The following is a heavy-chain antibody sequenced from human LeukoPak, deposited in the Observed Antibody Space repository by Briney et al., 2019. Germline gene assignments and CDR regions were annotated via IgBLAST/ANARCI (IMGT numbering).Heavy chain of an antibody. CDR3: ARAYYYDSSGYGTSSDY. Sequence: GGSLRLSCAASGFTFSSYIMNWVRQTPGKGLEWVSSISSDSSYIYYADSVKGRFTISRDNAKNSLYLQMNSLRAEDTAVYYCARAYYYDSSGYGTSSDYWGQGTLVTVSS. CDR2: ISSDSSYI. J-gene: IGHJ4*02. CDR1: GFTFSSYI. D-gene: IGHD3-22*01. V-gene: IGHV3-21*04.